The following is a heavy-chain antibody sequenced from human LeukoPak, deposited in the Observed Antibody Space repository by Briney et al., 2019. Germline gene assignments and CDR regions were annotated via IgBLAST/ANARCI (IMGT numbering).Heavy chain of an antibody. Sequence: ASVKVSCKASGYTFTSYGINWVRQAPGQGLEWMGWISGYNGNTIYAENVQGRVTMTTDTSTSTAYMELSSLRSEDTAVYYCARDADAWPVIGAFDIWAQGTMVTVSS. CDR1: GYTFTSYG. CDR2: ISGYNGNT. D-gene: IGHD2-21*01. J-gene: IGHJ3*02. V-gene: IGHV1-18*01. CDR3: ARDADAWPVIGAFDI.